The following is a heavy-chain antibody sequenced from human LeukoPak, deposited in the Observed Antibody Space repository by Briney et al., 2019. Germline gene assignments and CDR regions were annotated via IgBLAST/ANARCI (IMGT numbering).Heavy chain of an antibody. D-gene: IGHD2-8*01. J-gene: IGHJ6*02. CDR3: ARDKRYCTNGVCYNYYYYGMDV. Sequence: SVKVSCKASGGTFSSYAISWVRQAPGQGLEWMGRIIPILGIANYAQKFQGRVTITADKSTSTAYTELSSLRSEDTAVYYCARDKRYCTNGVCYNYYYYGMDVWGQGTTVTVSS. V-gene: IGHV1-69*04. CDR2: IIPILGIA. CDR1: GGTFSSYA.